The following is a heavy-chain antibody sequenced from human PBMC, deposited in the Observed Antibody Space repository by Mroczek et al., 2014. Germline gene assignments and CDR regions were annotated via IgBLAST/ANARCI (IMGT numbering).Heavy chain of an antibody. J-gene: IGHJ3*02. V-gene: IGHV1-69*02. CDR2: IIPILGIA. D-gene: IGHD2-21*02. CDR3: ASPCGGDCYSGNAFDI. Sequence: VQLVQSGAEVKKPGSSVKVSCKASGGTFSSYTISWVRQAPGQGLEWMGRIIPILGIANYAQKFQGRVTITADKSTSTAYMELSSLRSEDTAVYYCASPCGGDCYSGNAFDIWGQGTMVTVSS. CDR1: GGTFSSYT.